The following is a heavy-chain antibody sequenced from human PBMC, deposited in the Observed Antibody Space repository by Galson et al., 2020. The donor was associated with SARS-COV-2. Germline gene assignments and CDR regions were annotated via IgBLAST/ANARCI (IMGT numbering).Heavy chain of an antibody. CDR1: GFSFSDYS. D-gene: IGHD5-12*01. Sequence: GESLKISCVASGFSFSDYSMSWVRQAPGKGLEWVSGLSDSTGSTFYADSVKGRFTISRDSSKKTLFLHMNSLRAEDTAVYYCAKGALRRLRSIYYVDFWGQGTLVTVSS. J-gene: IGHJ4*02. V-gene: IGHV3-23*01. CDR2: LSDSTGST. CDR3: AKGALRRLRSIYYVDF.